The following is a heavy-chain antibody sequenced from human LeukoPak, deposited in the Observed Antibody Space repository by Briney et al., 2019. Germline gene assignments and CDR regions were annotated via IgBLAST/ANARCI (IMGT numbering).Heavy chain of an antibody. Sequence: SVKVSCKASGGTFSSYAISWVRQAPGQGLEWMGGIIPIFGTANYAQKFQGRVTITADESTSTAYMELSSLRSEDAAVYYCARVPSSGSWFDPWGQGTLVTVSS. CDR1: GGTFSSYA. J-gene: IGHJ5*02. V-gene: IGHV1-69*13. D-gene: IGHD6-19*01. CDR2: IIPIFGTA. CDR3: ARVPSSGSWFDP.